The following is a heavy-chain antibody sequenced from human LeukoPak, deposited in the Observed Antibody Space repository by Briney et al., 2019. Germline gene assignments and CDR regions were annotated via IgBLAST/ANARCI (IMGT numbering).Heavy chain of an antibody. V-gene: IGHV1-18*04. J-gene: IGHJ4*02. D-gene: IGHD3-3*01. CDR1: GYTFTSYY. Sequence: ASVKVSCKASGYTFTSYYMHWVRQAPGQGLEWMGWISAYNGNTNYAQKLQGRVTMTTDTSTSTAYMELRSLRSDDTAVYYCARIDADLESYYFDYWGQGTLVTVSS. CDR3: ARIDADLESYYFDY. CDR2: ISAYNGNT.